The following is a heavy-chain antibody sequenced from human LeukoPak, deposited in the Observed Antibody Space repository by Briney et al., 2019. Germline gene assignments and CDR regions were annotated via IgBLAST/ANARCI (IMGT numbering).Heavy chain of an antibody. CDR2: IHSDGMT. J-gene: IGHJ3*02. CDR1: GFNVSGNY. V-gene: IGHV3-53*01. D-gene: IGHD3-10*01. Sequence: GGSLRLSCAASGFNVSGNYMTWVRQAPGKGLEWVSIIHSDGMTYYADSVKGRFTISRDSSKNTVYLQMNSLRAEDTAVYYCARDSRGPIEDDAFDIWGQGTMVTVSS. CDR3: ARDSRGPIEDDAFDI.